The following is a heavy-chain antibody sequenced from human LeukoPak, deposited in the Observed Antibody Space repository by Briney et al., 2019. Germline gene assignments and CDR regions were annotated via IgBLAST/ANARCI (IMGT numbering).Heavy chain of an antibody. Sequence: QPGGSLRLSCEVSGFTFSGYEMNWVRQAPGKGLEWVSYIIVNGTTIYYTDSVMGRFTISRDNAKNSLYLHMNSLRSEDTAVYYCARVGNFDYWGEGTLVTVSS. V-gene: IGHV3-48*03. CDR3: ARVGNFDY. CDR1: GFTFSGYE. J-gene: IGHJ4*02. CDR2: IIVNGTTI.